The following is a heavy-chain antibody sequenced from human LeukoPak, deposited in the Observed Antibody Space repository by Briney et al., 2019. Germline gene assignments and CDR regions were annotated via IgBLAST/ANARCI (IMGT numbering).Heavy chain of an antibody. CDR2: ISGSGGDT. Sequence: GGSRRLSCAASGFTFSSYAMSWVRQAPGKGLEWVSGISGSGGDTYYGDSVKGRFTISRDNSKNTLYLQMNSLRAEDMAVFYCAKVAYSSSWYYLDYWGQGTLVTVSS. D-gene: IGHD6-13*01. V-gene: IGHV3-23*01. CDR1: GFTFSSYA. CDR3: AKVAYSSSWYYLDY. J-gene: IGHJ4*02.